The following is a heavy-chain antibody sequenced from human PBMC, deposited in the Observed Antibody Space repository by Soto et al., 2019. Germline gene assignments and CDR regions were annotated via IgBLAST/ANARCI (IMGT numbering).Heavy chain of an antibody. D-gene: IGHD6-19*01. CDR2: ISWNSGSI. CDR1: GFTFDDFA. V-gene: IGHV3-9*01. CDR3: AKDGQWLVLGDAFDI. J-gene: IGHJ3*02. Sequence: GRSLRLSWAASGFTFDDFAMRRVRQAQGKGLEWVSGISWNSGSIGYADSVKGRFTISRDNAKNSLYLQMNSLRAEDTALHYCAKDGQWLVLGDAFDIWGQGTMVTVSS.